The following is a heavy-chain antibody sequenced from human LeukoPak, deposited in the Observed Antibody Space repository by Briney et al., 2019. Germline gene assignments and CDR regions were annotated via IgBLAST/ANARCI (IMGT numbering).Heavy chain of an antibody. CDR2: ISHSGTT. CDR3: ARARTDAFDI. V-gene: IGHV4-34*01. J-gene: IGHJ3*02. D-gene: IGHD1-14*01. Sequence: SETLSLTCAVYGGSFSGYFWSWIRQPPGKGLEWIAEISHSGTTNYNPSLKSRVTISVDTSKNQFSLKLSSVTAADTAVYYCARARTDAFDIWGQGTMVTVSS. CDR1: GGSFSGYF.